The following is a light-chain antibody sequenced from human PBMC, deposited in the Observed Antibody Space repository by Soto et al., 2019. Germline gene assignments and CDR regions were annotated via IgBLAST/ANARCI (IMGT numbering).Light chain of an antibody. CDR1: QSISDT. V-gene: IGKV3-15*01. CDR3: QQRSNWPRT. CDR2: GAS. Sequence: EIVMTQSPATLSVSPGGRATLSCRASQSISDTLAWYQQKPGQAPRLLIYGASTRATGIPARFSGSGSGTDFTLTISSLEPEDFAVYYCQQRSNWPRTFGQGTKVDI. J-gene: IGKJ1*01.